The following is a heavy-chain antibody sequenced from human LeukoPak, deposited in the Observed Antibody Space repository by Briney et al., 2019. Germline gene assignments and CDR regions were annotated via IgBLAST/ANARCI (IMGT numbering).Heavy chain of an antibody. CDR3: AKDYLTGIQLWYYFDY. V-gene: IGHV3-30*18. CDR2: ISYDGSNN. D-gene: IGHD5-18*01. J-gene: IGHJ4*02. CDR1: GFTFSSYG. Sequence: PGGSLRLSCAASGFTFSSYGMHWVRQAPGKGLEWVAVISYDGSNNYYADSVKGRFTISRDNSKNTLYLQMNSLRAEDTAVYYCAKDYLTGIQLWYYFDYWGQGTLVTVSS.